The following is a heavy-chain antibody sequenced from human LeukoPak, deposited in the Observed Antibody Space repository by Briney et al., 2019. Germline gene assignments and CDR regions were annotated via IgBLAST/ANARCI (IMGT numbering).Heavy chain of an antibody. J-gene: IGHJ4*02. CDR3: AHMGTMVRGVTYYFNY. CDR2: IYWDDDK. V-gene: IGHV2-5*02. CDR1: GFSLSASGVG. D-gene: IGHD3-10*01. Sequence: SGPTLVNPTQTLTLTCTFSGFSLSASGVGVGWIRQPPGKALEWLALIYWDDDKRYSPSLKSRLTITRDTSKNQVVLTMTNMDPVDTATYYCAHMGTMVRGVTYYFNYWGQGTLVTVSS.